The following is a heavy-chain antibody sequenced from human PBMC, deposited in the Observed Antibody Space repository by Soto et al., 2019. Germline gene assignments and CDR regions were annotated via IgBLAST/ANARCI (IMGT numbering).Heavy chain of an antibody. Sequence: GGSLRLSCAASGFTFSSYAMHWVRQAPGKGLEWGAVIAYDGRNKYYADSVKGRFTISIDNSKNTLYLQMNSLRIEDTAVYYCARELERVFDYWGQGTLVTVSS. V-gene: IGHV3-30*04. J-gene: IGHJ4*01. CDR3: ARELERVFDY. CDR2: IAYDGRNK. D-gene: IGHD1-1*01. CDR1: GFTFSSYA.